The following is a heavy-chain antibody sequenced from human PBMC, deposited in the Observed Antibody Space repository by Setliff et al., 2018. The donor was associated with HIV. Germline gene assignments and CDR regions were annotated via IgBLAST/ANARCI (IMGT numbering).Heavy chain of an antibody. CDR2: IWNDGSSE. Sequence: GGSLRLSCAASGFTFSSYGMHWVRQAPGKGLEWVAVIWNDGSSEYYADSVKGRFTISRDNSKNTLYLQMNGLRPEDTAVYYCARGKGVGGVIITGGLDVWGQGTAVTVSS. V-gene: IGHV3-33*01. CDR1: GFTFSSYG. D-gene: IGHD3-10*01. J-gene: IGHJ6*02. CDR3: ARGKGVGGVIITGGLDV.